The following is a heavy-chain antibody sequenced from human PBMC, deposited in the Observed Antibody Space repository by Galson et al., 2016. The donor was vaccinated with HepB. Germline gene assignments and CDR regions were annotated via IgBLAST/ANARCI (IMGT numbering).Heavy chain of an antibody. D-gene: IGHD2/OR15-2a*01. Sequence: ETLSLTCAVYGGSFSTYYWSWIRQSPGKGLEWIGEINQSGSANYNPSHKSRVTMSVDKSRNQFSLKLSSVTAADTAIYYCARGYFLVWAVAGYYFDYWGQGILVTVSS. CDR3: ARGYFLVWAVAGYYFDY. J-gene: IGHJ4*02. V-gene: IGHV4-34*01. CDR1: GGSFSTYY. CDR2: INQSGSA.